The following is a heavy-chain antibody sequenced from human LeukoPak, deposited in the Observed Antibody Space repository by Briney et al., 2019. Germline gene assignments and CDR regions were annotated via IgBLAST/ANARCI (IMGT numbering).Heavy chain of an antibody. Sequence: GGSLRLSCAASGFTVSSNYMSWVRQAPGKGLEWVSVIYSGGSTYYAESVKGRFTISRDNSKNTLYLQMNSLRAEDTAVYYCARDLGYGDYYFDYWGQGTLVTVSS. CDR1: GFTVSSNY. CDR3: ARDLGYGDYYFDY. J-gene: IGHJ4*01. D-gene: IGHD4-17*01. V-gene: IGHV3-66*01. CDR2: IYSGGST.